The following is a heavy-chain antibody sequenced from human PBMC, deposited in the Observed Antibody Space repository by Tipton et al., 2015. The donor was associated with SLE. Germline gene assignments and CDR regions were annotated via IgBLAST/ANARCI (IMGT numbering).Heavy chain of an antibody. CDR3: ARDLGHGGDSDY. V-gene: IGHV4-38-2*02. CDR1: GYSISSGYY. CDR2: LSHNGVT. J-gene: IGHJ4*02. Sequence: TLSLTCVVSGYSISSGYYWGWIRQPPGKGREWIGGLSHNGVTAYNPSLRNRVTIFGDRSKNHFSLSLTSVTAADPAVYYCARDLGHGGDSDYWGQGTLVTVSS. D-gene: IGHD3/OR15-3a*01.